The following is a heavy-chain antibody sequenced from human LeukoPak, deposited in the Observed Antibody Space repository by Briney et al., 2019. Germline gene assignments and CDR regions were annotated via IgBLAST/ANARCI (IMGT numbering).Heavy chain of an antibody. Sequence: GGSLRLSCSASGFTFSHYWMTWVRQAPGKGLEWVAHIEQNGAEQYHVDSVRGRFTISRVNAKNSLFLQMNSLRDEDTAVYYCARDLQWNALDSWGQGTLVTVSS. CDR2: IEQNGAEQ. CDR1: GFTFSHYW. D-gene: IGHD6-19*01. CDR3: ARDLQWNALDS. V-gene: IGHV3-7*04. J-gene: IGHJ4*02.